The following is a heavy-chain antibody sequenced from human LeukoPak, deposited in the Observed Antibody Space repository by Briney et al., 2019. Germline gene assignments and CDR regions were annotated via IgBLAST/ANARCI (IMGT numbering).Heavy chain of an antibody. D-gene: IGHD3-16*01. V-gene: IGHV3-21*01. J-gene: IGHJ4*02. CDR1: GFTVSSNY. Sequence: GGSLRLSCAASGFTVSSNYMSWVRQAPGKGLECVSSISSSSGHIYYADSVKGRFTISRDNAKKSLYLQMNSLRADDTAVFYCARDRGGEFDYWGQGTLVTVSS. CDR2: ISSSSGHI. CDR3: ARDRGGEFDY.